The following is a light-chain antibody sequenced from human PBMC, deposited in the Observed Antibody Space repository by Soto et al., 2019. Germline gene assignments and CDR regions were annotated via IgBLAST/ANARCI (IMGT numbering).Light chain of an antibody. CDR1: QSISSW. V-gene: IGKV1-5*01. CDR3: QQYNSYPYT. Sequence: DIQMTQSPSTLSASVGDRVTITCRASQSISSWLAWYQQKPGKAPKLLIYDASSLERGVPSRFSGSGSGTEFTLTMSSLQPDDFATYYCQQYNSYPYTCGQGTRLEIK. CDR2: DAS. J-gene: IGKJ2*01.